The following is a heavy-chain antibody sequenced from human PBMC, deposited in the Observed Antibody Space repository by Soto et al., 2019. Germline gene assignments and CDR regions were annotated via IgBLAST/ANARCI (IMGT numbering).Heavy chain of an antibody. CDR2: ISSSSSYI. CDR3: ARGPKYGSGSYSYYYYTDV. J-gene: IGHJ6*03. D-gene: IGHD3-10*01. Sequence: GGSLRLSCAASGFTFSSYSMNWVRQAPGKGLEWVSSISSSSSYIYYADSVKGRFTISRDNAKNSLYLQMNSLRAEDTAVYYCARGPKYGSGSYSYYYYTDVWGKGTTVTASS. V-gene: IGHV3-21*01. CDR1: GFTFSSYS.